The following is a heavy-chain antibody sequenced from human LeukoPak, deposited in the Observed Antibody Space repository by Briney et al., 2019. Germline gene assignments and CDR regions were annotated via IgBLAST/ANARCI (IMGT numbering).Heavy chain of an antibody. CDR2: LWSDGSNK. D-gene: IGHD2-15*01. Sequence: GGSLRLSCAASSFTFSTYGMHWVRQAPGKGLEWVAVLWSDGSNKYYANPVKGRFTISRDNSKNTLYLQMNSLRAGDTAVYYCARGRSVAELESAFDIWGQGTMVTVSS. CDR3: ARGRSVAELESAFDI. V-gene: IGHV3-33*01. J-gene: IGHJ3*02. CDR1: SFTFSTYG.